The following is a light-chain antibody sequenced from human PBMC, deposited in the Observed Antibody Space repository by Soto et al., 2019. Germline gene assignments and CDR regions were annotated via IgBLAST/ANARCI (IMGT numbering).Light chain of an antibody. V-gene: IGKV3-11*01. Sequence: EIVLTQSPATLSLSLGERATLSCRASQSVSSYLAWYPQKPGQAPRLLIYDASNRATGIPARFSGSGSGTDFTLIISSLAPEDFAVYYCQQRSNWPPWTFGQGTKVEIK. J-gene: IGKJ1*01. CDR1: QSVSSY. CDR3: QQRSNWPPWT. CDR2: DAS.